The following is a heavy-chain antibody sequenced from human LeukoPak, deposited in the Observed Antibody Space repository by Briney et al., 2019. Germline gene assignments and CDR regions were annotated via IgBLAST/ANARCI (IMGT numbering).Heavy chain of an antibody. V-gene: IGHV3-74*01. J-gene: IGHJ4*02. CDR2: INSDGSST. CDR3: ARVLESHPATWALGY. CDR1: GFTFSSYW. D-gene: IGHD3-3*01. Sequence: GGSPRLSCAASGFTFSSYWMHWVRQAPGKGLVWVSRINSDGSSTSYADSVKGRFTISRDNAKNTLYLQMNSLRAEDTAVYYCARVLESHPATWALGYWGQGTLVTVSS.